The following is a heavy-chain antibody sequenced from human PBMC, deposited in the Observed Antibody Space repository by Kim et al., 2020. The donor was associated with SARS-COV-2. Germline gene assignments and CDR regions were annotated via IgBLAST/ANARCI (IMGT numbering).Heavy chain of an antibody. Sequence: ASVKVSCRVSGYTLTELSMHWVRQAPGKGLEWMGGFDPEDGETIYAQKFQGRVTMTEDTSTDTAYMELSSLRSEDTAVYYCATDSLGEQLAPRAEYFQHWGQGTLVTVSS. V-gene: IGHV1-24*01. CDR2: FDPEDGET. J-gene: IGHJ1*01. CDR3: ATDSLGEQLAPRAEYFQH. CDR1: GYTLTELS. D-gene: IGHD6-13*01.